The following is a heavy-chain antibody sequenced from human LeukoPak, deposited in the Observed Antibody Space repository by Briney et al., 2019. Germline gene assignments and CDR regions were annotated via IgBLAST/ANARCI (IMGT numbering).Heavy chain of an antibody. Sequence: PSETLSLTCTVSGGFISRGDNYWSWIRQYPGKGLECIGYIYYSGRTYYNPSLKSRVTISVDTSKNQFSLKLSSVTAADTAVYYCARVEGLAAGTRWFDPWGQGTLVTVSS. CDR3: ARVEGLAAGTRWFDP. D-gene: IGHD6-13*01. CDR2: IYYSGRT. V-gene: IGHV4-31*03. J-gene: IGHJ5*02. CDR1: GGFISRGDNY.